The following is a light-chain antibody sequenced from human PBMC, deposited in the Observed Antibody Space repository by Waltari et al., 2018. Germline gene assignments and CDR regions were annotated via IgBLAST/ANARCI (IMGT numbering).Light chain of an antibody. Sequence: DIVMTQSPDSLAVSLGERATINCKSIQRVLNSSNNKNYLAWYQQKPGQPPKLLIYWASTRESGVPDRFSGSGSGTDFTLTISSLQAEDVAVYYCQHYYSSPLTFGGGTKVEIK. CDR3: QHYYSSPLT. CDR1: QRVLNSSNNKNY. J-gene: IGKJ4*01. CDR2: WAS. V-gene: IGKV4-1*01.